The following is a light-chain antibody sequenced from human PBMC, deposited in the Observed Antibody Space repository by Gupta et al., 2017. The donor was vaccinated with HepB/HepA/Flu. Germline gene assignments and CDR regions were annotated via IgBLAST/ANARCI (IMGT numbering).Light chain of an antibody. J-gene: IGLJ3*02. CDR3: TAWDDSLRDRV. Sequence: QSVLTQPPSASGTPGQRVTVSCSGGSSNIGSNTVHWYQQLPGTAPKLLIYSNNQRPSGVPDRFSGSKSGTSASLAISGLQSEDEADYYCTAWDDSLRDRVFGGGTKLTVL. CDR2: SNN. CDR1: SSNIGSNT. V-gene: IGLV1-44*01.